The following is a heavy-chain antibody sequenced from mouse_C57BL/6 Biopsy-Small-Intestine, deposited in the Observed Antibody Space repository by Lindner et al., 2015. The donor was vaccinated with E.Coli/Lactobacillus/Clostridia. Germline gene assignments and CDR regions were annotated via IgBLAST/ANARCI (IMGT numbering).Heavy chain of an antibody. CDR1: GGTSVIL. V-gene: IGHV1S45*01. Sequence: SVKVSCKASGGTSVILLSVGCDRPLDKGLSGWEGLSPILNIPMYAQKFQGRVTITADMSTNTAYIELNSLRSEDTAVYYCARVVDTEVAKWFDPWGQGTLVTVSS. CDR3: ARVVDTEVAKWFDP. CDR2: LSPILNIP. D-gene: IGHD1-3*01. J-gene: IGHJ4*01.